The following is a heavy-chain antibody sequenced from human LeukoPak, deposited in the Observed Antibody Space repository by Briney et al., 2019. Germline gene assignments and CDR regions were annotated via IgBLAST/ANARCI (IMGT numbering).Heavy chain of an antibody. V-gene: IGHV4-39*01. J-gene: IGHJ4*02. CDR3: AANSADYNTLGSSYKV. D-gene: IGHD3-10*01. Sequence: SETLSLTCTVSSASITSSPYFWGWIRQSPGKGLEWIGSISYSGTTYYNPSLKSRVTISLDTSKNQFSLKLNSVTAADTAVFYCAANSADYNTLGSSYKVWGQGTLVTVSS. CDR2: ISYSGTT. CDR1: SASITSSPYF.